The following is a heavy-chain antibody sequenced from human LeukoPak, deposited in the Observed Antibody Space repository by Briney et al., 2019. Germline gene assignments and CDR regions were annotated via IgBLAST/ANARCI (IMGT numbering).Heavy chain of an antibody. CDR2: IYHSGST. V-gene: IGHV4-30-2*01. CDR1: GGSISSGGYY. CDR3: ARARSSSSWELDY. Sequence: SETLSLTCTVSGGSISSGGYYWSWIRQPPGKGLEWIGYIYHSGSTYYNPSLKSRVTISVDRSKNQFSLKLSSVTAADTAVYYCARARSSSSWELDYWGQGTLVTVSS. J-gene: IGHJ4*02. D-gene: IGHD6-6*01.